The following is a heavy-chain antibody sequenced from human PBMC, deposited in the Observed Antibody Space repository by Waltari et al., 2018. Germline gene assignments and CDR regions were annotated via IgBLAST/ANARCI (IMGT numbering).Heavy chain of an antibody. CDR3: AAPANFDY. J-gene: IGHJ4*02. CDR1: GLPFSSYA. CDR2: ISYDGSNK. V-gene: IGHV3-30-3*01. Sequence: QVQLVESGGGVVQPGRSLRLSGAATGLPFSSYAMHWVRQAPGKGLEWVAVISYDGSNKYYADSVKGRFTISRDNSKNTLYLQMNSLRAEDTAVYYCAAPANFDYWGQGTLVTVSS.